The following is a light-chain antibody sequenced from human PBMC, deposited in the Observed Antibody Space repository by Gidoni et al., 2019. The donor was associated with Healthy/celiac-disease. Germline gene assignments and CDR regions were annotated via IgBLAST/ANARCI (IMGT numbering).Light chain of an antibody. CDR1: QSLLHSNGYNY. V-gene: IGKV2-28*01. Sequence: DVVLTPSPLSLPVTPEAPASISCRSIQSLLHSNGYNYLDWYLQKPGQAPQLLIYWGSNRASGVPERFSGSGAGTDFTLKISRVEAEDVGVYYCMQAVQTPLTFGGGTKLEIK. J-gene: IGKJ4*01. CDR3: MQAVQTPLT. CDR2: WGS.